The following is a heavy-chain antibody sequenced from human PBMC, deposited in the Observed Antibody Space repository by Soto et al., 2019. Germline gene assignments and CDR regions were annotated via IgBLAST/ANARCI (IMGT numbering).Heavy chain of an antibody. J-gene: IGHJ3*02. V-gene: IGHV1-2*02. CDR2: INPNSGGT. Sequence: ASVKVSCKASGYTFTGYYMHWVRQAPGKGFEWMGWINPNSGGTNYAQKFQGRVTMTRDTSISTAYMELSRLRSDDTAVYYCARDRATGTTRGAFDIWGQGTMVT. D-gene: IGHD1-1*01. CDR3: ARDRATGTTRGAFDI. CDR1: GYTFTGYY.